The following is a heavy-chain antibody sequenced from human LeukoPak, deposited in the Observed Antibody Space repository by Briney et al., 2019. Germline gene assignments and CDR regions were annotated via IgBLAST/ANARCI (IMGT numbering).Heavy chain of an antibody. J-gene: IGHJ4*02. D-gene: IGHD7-27*01. CDR3: ARDGDLAPGVPFDY. CDR2: ISSSGSTK. V-gene: IGHV3-48*03. Sequence: GRSLRLSCAASGFTFSSYEMNWVRQAPGKGLEWVSYISSSGSTKYYVDSVKGRFTISRDNAKNSLYLQMNSLRAEDTAVYYCARDGDLAPGVPFDYWGQGTLVTVSS. CDR1: GFTFSSYE.